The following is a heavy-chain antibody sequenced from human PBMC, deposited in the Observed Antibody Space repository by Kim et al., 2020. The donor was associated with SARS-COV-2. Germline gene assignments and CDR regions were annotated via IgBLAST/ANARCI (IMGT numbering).Heavy chain of an antibody. D-gene: IGHD3-3*01. J-gene: IGHJ3*02. Sequence: DSVKGRFTISRDNSKNTLYLQMNSRRAEDTAVYYCAKVGGFWSGDDAFDIWGQGTMVTVSS. V-gene: IGHV3-30*02. CDR3: AKVGGFWSGDDAFDI.